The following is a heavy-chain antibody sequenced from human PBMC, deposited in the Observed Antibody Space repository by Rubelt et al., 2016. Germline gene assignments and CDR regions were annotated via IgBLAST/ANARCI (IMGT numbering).Heavy chain of an antibody. CDR1: GFTFSDYA. CDR2: IRYDGSKK. J-gene: IGHJ4*02. V-gene: IGHV3-30*02. Sequence: VQLLESGGGLVQPGGSLRLSCAASGFTFSDYAMHWVRQAPGKGLEWVAFIRYDGSKKYADSVKARFTITRDNSKNTLYLQMNSLRAEDTTVYYCAKDFGAGTWAFDDWGQGTLVTVSS. CDR3: AKDFGAGTWAFDD. D-gene: IGHD3-10*01.